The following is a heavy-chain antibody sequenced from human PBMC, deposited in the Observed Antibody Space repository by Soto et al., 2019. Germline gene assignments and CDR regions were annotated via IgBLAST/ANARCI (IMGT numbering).Heavy chain of an antibody. Sequence: EVQLVESGGGLVQPGGSLRLSCAASGFTLSNYAVNWVRQAPGKGLEWVSYISSDGRYIYHGDSVKGRFTISRDNARNSVYLQMNSLRDEDTAVYYCARIKLVDFFFINVDVYDMDVWGQGTPVTVSS. D-gene: IGHD2-15*01. CDR1: GFTLSNYA. CDR2: ISSDGRYI. V-gene: IGHV3-48*02. J-gene: IGHJ6*02. CDR3: ARIKLVDFFFINVDVYDMDV.